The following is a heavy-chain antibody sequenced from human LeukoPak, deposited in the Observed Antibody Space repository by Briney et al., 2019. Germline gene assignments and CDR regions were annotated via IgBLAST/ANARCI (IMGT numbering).Heavy chain of an antibody. V-gene: IGHV3-74*03. CDR1: GFTFSDYW. J-gene: IGHJ4*02. CDR3: ATSPVISRD. CDR2: IYSDVRRI. Sequence: GGSLRLSCAASGFTFSDYWMHWVRQAPGKGLEWVARIYSDVRRIKYADSVKGRFIISRDNAKNTLYLQMNALRVEDTAVYYCATSPVISRDWGQGTLVTVSS. D-gene: IGHD2-21*01.